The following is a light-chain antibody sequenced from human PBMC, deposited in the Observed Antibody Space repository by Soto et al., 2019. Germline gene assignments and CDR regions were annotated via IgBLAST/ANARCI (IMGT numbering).Light chain of an antibody. CDR1: QSVSSY. CDR2: DAS. V-gene: IGKV3-11*01. Sequence: IVLTQSPATLSLSPWERATLSCRASQSVSSYLAWYQQKPGQAPRLLIYDASNRATGIPARFSGSGSGTDFTLTISSLEPEDFAVYYRQQRSNWITFGQGTRLEIK. CDR3: QQRSNWIT. J-gene: IGKJ5*01.